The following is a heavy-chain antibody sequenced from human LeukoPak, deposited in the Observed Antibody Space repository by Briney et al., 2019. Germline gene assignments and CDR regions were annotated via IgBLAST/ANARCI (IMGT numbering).Heavy chain of an antibody. CDR1: GLTFNTYA. D-gene: IGHD4-17*01. CDR3: AKDPNGDYVGGFDI. J-gene: IGHJ3*02. V-gene: IGHV3-23*01. Sequence: GGSLRPSCAASGLTFNTYAMSWVRQAPGKGLEWVSAISGSGSGGNTYYADPVKGRFTISRDNSKNTPYLQMNSLRAEDTALYYCAKDPNGDYVGGFDIWGQGTMVTVSS. CDR2: ISGSGSGGNT.